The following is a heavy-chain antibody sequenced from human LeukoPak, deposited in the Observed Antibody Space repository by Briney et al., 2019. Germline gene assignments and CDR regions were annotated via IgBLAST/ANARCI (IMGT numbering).Heavy chain of an antibody. Sequence: GGSLRLSCAASGFTFSSYPMNWVRQAPGKGLEWVSSISSSATYISYAVLGKGQFTISRDNSNNTLYLQMNSLRAEDTAIYYCAKDADSSSYYVQGDYFDNWGQGTLVTVSS. D-gene: IGHD3-22*01. J-gene: IGHJ4*02. CDR2: ISSSATYI. V-gene: IGHV3-21*01. CDR3: AKDADSSSYYVQGDYFDN. CDR1: GFTFSSYP.